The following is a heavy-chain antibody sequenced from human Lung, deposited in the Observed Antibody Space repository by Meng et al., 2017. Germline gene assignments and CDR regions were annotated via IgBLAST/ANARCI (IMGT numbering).Heavy chain of an antibody. V-gene: IGHV4-30-4*01. Sequence: VQLAESAPGLVKPSQTLSLTCSVSGGSISSSNYYWSWIRQPPGKGLEWSGHIYNSGSTYYNPSLKSRITISVDTSKNQFSLKLSSVTAADTAVYYCARGQKGYFELWGQGTLVTVSS. J-gene: IGHJ1*01. CDR1: GGSISSSNYY. CDR2: IYNSGST. CDR3: ARGQKGYFEL.